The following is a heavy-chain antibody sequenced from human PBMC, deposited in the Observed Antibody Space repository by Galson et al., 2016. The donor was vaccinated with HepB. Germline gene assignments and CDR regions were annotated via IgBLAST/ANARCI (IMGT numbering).Heavy chain of an antibody. CDR3: AKGRSAIAAAGLNY. Sequence: SLRLSCAASGFIFSTYRMSWVPQAPGKGLEWVSVVSGSGDNTYYAASVTGRLTISRDNSNNTLFLQMNSLRVEDTAVYYCAKGRSAIAAAGLNYWGQGTLVTVSS. V-gene: IGHV3-23*01. CDR1: GFIFSTYR. D-gene: IGHD6-13*01. J-gene: IGHJ4*02. CDR2: VSGSGDNT.